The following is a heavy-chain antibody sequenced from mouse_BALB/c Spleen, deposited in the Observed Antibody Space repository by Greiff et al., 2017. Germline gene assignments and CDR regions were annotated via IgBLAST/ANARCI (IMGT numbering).Heavy chain of an antibody. D-gene: IGHD1-1*01. CDR1: GFSLTSYG. CDR3: ARNYLSYYGSSYGGFCDY. V-gene: IGHV2-2*02. CDR2: IWSGGST. Sequence: QVQLQQSGPGLVQPSQSLSITCTVSGFSLTSYGVHWVRQSPGKGLEWLGVIWSGGSTDYNAAFISRLSISKDNSKSQVFFKMNSLQANDTAIYYCARNYLSYYGSSYGGFCDYWGQGTTLTVSS. J-gene: IGHJ2*01.